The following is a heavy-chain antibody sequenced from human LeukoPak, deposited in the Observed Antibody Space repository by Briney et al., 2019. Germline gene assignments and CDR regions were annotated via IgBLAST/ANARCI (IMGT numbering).Heavy chain of an antibody. V-gene: IGHV3-23*01. CDR1: GFIFSNYA. CDR3: AKWGDYDILTGYYDSDY. Sequence: HAGGSLRLSCAASGFIFSNYAMSWVRQAPGKGLEWVSAIGSRDSGTYYADSVRGRFTVSRDDPKNTLYLQMNTLRAEDTAVYYCAKWGDYDILTGYYDSDYWGQGTLVTVSS. CDR2: IGSRDSGT. J-gene: IGHJ4*02. D-gene: IGHD3-9*01.